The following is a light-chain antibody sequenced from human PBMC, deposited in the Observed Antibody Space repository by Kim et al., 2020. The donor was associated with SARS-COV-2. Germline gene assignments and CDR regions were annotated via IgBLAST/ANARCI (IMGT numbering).Light chain of an antibody. CDR3: QVWDSVV. J-gene: IGLJ2*01. CDR1: NIGSKN. Sequence: VAMGQTARITWGGNNIGSKNVHWYQQKPGQAPVLVIYRYSNRPSGIPERFSGSNSGNTATLTISRAQAGDEADYYCQVWDSVVFGGGTQLTVL. CDR2: RYS. V-gene: IGLV3-9*01.